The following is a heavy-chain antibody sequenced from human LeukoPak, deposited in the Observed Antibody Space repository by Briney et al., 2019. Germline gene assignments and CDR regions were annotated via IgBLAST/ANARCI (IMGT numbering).Heavy chain of an antibody. CDR1: GYSISSSNW. D-gene: IGHD6-19*01. J-gene: IGHJ3*02. Sequence: SETLSLTCAVSGYSISSSNWWGWIRRPPGKGLEWIGYVYYSGSAYYNPSLKSRVTMSVDTSKNQFSLKLSSVTAVDTAVYYCARNQAVAGNHGAMGIWGQGTMVTVSS. CDR2: VYYSGSA. CDR3: ARNQAVAGNHGAMGI. V-gene: IGHV4-28*01.